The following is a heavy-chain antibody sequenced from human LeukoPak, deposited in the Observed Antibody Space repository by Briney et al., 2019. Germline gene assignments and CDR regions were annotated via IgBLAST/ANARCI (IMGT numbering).Heavy chain of an antibody. J-gene: IGHJ4*02. Sequence: GSLRLSCAASGFTFSSYAMSWVRQAPGKGLEWVSAISGSGGSTYYADSVKGRFTISRGNSKNTLYLQMNSLRAEDTAVYYCAKGPDYDFWSGYFDYWGQGTLVTVSS. V-gene: IGHV3-23*01. CDR1: GFTFSSYA. CDR2: ISGSGGST. D-gene: IGHD3-3*01. CDR3: AKGPDYDFWSGYFDY.